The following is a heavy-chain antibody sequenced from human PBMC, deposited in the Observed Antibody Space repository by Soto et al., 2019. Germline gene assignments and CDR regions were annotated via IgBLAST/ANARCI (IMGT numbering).Heavy chain of an antibody. CDR1: GGSCSGYQ. V-gene: IGHV4-34*01. CDR2: INDSGNI. CDR3: ARGLILWFGELSRRGGYYYYMDV. D-gene: IGHD3-10*01. J-gene: IGHJ6*03. Sequence: QVQLQQWGAGLLKPSETLSLTCAVYGGSCSGYQWSWIRQTPGKGLEWSGEINDSGNINYNPSLKSRVNISLATTKQQISLKLSSVTAAASAVYYCARGLILWFGELSRRGGYYYYMDVWGKGTTVTVSS.